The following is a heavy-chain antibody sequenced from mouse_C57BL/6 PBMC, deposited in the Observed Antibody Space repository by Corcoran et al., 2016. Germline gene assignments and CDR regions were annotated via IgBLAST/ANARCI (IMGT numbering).Heavy chain of an antibody. CDR2: INPNNGGT. Sequence: EVQLQQSGPELVKPGASVKISCKASGYTFTDYYMNWVKQSHGKSLEWIGDINPNNGGTSYNQKFKGKATLTVDKSSSTAYMELRSLTSEDSAVYYCAVDSSGYVRFAYWGQGTLVTVSA. J-gene: IGHJ3*01. CDR1: GYTFTDYY. V-gene: IGHV1-26*01. D-gene: IGHD3-2*02. CDR3: AVDSSGYVRFAY.